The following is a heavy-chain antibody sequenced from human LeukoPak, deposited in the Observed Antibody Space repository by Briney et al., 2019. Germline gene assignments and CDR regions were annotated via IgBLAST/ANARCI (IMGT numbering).Heavy chain of an antibody. CDR3: ARYSYGYETDDY. CDR1: GGSISSGSYY. J-gene: IGHJ4*02. V-gene: IGHV4-39*07. CDR2: INHSGST. D-gene: IGHD5-18*01. Sequence: PSETLSLTCTVSGGSISSGSYYWSWIRQPPGKGLEWIGEINHSGSTNYNPSLKSRVTISLDTSKNQFSLKLSSVTAADTAVYYCARYSYGYETDDYWGQGTLVTVSS.